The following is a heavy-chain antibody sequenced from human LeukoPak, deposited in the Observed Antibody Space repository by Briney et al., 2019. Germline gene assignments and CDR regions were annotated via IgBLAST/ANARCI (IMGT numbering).Heavy chain of an antibody. CDR3: ARRHSSGWPNFDY. D-gene: IGHD6-19*01. CDR2: IKQDESER. J-gene: IGHJ4*02. V-gene: IGHV3-7*01. CDR1: GFNFNTYW. Sequence: GGSLILSCAASGFNFNTYWMSWVRQAPGKGLEWVANIKQDESERFYVDSVKGRFAISRDNAKNSLFLQMNSLRAEDTAVYYCARRHSSGWPNFDYWGQGTLVTVSS.